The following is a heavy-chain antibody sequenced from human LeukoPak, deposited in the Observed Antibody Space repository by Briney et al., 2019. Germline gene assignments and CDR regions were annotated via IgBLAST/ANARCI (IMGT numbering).Heavy chain of an antibody. CDR3: AKNIGGLDY. J-gene: IGHJ4*02. CDR2: ISGSDGST. CDR1: GFTFSSYS. V-gene: IGHV3-23*01. Sequence: GGSLRLSCAASGFTFSSYSMNWVRQAPGKGLEWVSGISGSDGSTYYADSVKGRFTISRDNSRNTLYLQMNSLRGEDTAVYYCAKNIGGLDYWGQGTLVTVSS. D-gene: IGHD3-10*01.